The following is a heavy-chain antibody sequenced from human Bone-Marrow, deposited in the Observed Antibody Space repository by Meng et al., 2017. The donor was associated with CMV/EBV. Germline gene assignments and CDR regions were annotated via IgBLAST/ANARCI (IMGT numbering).Heavy chain of an antibody. Sequence: GESLKISCAASGFTFSSYSMNWVRQAPGKGLEWVSSISSSSYIYYADSVKGRFTISRDNAKNSLYLQMNSLRAEDTAVYYCARDFSYGMDVWGQGTTVTVSS. V-gene: IGHV3-21*01. CDR1: GFTFSSYS. CDR3: ARDFSYGMDV. J-gene: IGHJ6*02. D-gene: IGHD3-3*01. CDR2: ISSSSYI.